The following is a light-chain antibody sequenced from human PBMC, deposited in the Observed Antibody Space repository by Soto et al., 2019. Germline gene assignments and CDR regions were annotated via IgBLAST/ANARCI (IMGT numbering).Light chain of an antibody. CDR1: SSDVGGYNY. CDR2: DVS. Sequence: QSVLTQPASVSGSPGQSITISCTGTSSDVGGYNYVSWYQQHPGKAPKLMIYDVSNRPSGVSNRFSGSKSGNTASLTISGLQAEDEADYYCSSYTSISTLVFGTGNNVTVL. V-gene: IGLV2-14*01. J-gene: IGLJ1*01. CDR3: SSYTSISTLV.